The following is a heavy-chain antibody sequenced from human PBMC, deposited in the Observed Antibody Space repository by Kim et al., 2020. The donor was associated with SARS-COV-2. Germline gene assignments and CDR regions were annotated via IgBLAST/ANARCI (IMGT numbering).Heavy chain of an antibody. CDR3: ARPDSGSYYGGLDY. CDR2: ISYDGSNK. Sequence: GGSLRLSCAASGFTFSSYAMHWVREAPGKGLEWVAVISYDGSNKYYADSVKGRFTISRDNSKNTLYLQMNSLRAEDTAVYYCARPDSGSYYGGLDYWGQG. CDR1: GFTFSSYA. D-gene: IGHD1-26*01. J-gene: IGHJ4*02. V-gene: IGHV3-30-3*01.